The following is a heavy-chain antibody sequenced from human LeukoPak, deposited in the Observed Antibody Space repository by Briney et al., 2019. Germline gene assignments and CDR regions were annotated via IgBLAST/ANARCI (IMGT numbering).Heavy chain of an antibody. V-gene: IGHV4-38-2*02. CDR1: GYSVSSGYF. D-gene: IGHD3-16*01. CDR2: VYHSGNT. CDR3: AREPGTFDYPYMDV. J-gene: IGHJ6*03. Sequence: SESLSLTCSVSGYSVSSGYFWGWIRHPPGKGLEWIGRVYHSGNTYYNPSLKSRVTISVDTSKNQFSLKLSSVTAADTAVYYCAREPGTFDYPYMDVWGKETTVTISS.